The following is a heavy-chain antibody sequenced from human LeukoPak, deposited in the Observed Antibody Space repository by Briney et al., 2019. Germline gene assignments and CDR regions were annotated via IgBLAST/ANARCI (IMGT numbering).Heavy chain of an antibody. CDR1: GYTFTSYG. Sequence: ASVKVSCKASGYTFTSYGISWVRQAPGQGLEWMGWISAYNGNTHYAQKLQGRVTMTTGTSTRTAYMELRSLRSDDTAMYYCARDPRDGYNYYFDYWGQGTLVTVSS. CDR2: ISAYNGNT. CDR3: ARDPRDGYNYYFDY. V-gene: IGHV1-18*01. D-gene: IGHD5-24*01. J-gene: IGHJ4*02.